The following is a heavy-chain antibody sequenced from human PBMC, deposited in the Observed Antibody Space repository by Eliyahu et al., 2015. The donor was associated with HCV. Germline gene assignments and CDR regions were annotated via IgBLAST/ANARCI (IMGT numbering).Heavy chain of an antibody. CDR2: ISYDGSNK. CDR1: GFTFSSYA. V-gene: IGHV3-30*04. Sequence: QVQLVESGGGVVQPGRSLRLSCAASGFTFSSYAMHWVRQAPGKGLEWVAVISYDGSNKYYADSVKGRFTISRDNSKNTLYLQMNSLRAEDTAVYYCARANPDLMVVEGMDVWGQGTTVTVSS. J-gene: IGHJ6*02. D-gene: IGHD2-15*01. CDR3: ARANPDLMVVEGMDV.